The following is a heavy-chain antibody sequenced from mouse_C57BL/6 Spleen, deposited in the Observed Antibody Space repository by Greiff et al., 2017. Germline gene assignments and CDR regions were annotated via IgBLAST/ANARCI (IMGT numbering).Heavy chain of an antibody. J-gene: IGHJ3*01. CDR3: AREGGYYGSSFAY. CDR1: GYTFTSYW. CDR2: INPSNGGT. Sequence: QQSGTELVKPGASVKLSCKASGYTFTSYWMHWVKQRPGQGLEWIGNINPSNGGTNYNEKFKSKATLTVDKSSSTAYMQLSSLTSEDSAVYYCAREGGYYGSSFAYWGQGTLVTVSA. D-gene: IGHD1-1*01. V-gene: IGHV1-53*01.